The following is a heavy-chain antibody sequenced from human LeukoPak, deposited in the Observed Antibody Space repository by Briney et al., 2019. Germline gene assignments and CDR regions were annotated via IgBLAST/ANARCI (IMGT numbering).Heavy chain of an antibody. Sequence: SETLSLTCAVYGESFSGYYWSWIRQPPVKGLEWIGEINHSGSTNYNPSLKSRVTISVDTSKNQFSLNLSSVTAADTAVYYCAREYPKGGSYRFDPWGQGTLVTVSS. CDR1: GESFSGYY. J-gene: IGHJ5*02. V-gene: IGHV4-34*01. CDR3: AREYPKGGSYRFDP. CDR2: INHSGST. D-gene: IGHD1-26*01.